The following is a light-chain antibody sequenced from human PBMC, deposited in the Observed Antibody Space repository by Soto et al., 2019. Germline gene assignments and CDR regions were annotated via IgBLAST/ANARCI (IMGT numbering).Light chain of an antibody. Sequence: DIQMTQSPSTLSASVGDRVTITCRASQSISGYLAWYQQKPGMAPKLLISDAYTLESGVPSRFSGSGSGPEFTLTISSLQPDDFGTYYCQQYNSFAWTFGQGTKVDIK. V-gene: IGKV1-5*01. J-gene: IGKJ1*01. CDR3: QQYNSFAWT. CDR1: QSISGY. CDR2: DAY.